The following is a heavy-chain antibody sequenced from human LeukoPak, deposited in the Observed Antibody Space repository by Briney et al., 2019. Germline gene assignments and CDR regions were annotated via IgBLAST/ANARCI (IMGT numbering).Heavy chain of an antibody. CDR3: ARAGIWFGAPDY. CDR2: INPDGSIT. V-gene: IGHV3-74*01. CDR1: GFTLSGYW. J-gene: IGHJ4*02. D-gene: IGHD3-10*01. Sequence: QPGGSLRLSCAASGFTLSGYWIHWVRQPPGKGLVWVARINPDGSITNYADSVKGRFTISRDNSKNTLYLQMNSLRAEDTAVYYCARAGIWFGAPDYWGQGTLVTVSS.